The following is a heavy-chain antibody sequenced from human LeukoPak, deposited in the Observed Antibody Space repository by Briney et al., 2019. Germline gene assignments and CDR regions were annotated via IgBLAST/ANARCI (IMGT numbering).Heavy chain of an antibody. CDR3: ARDRRLLWFGEPYAMDV. J-gene: IGHJ6*02. CDR1: GSTFSSYG. V-gene: IGHV3-30*03. CDR2: ISHDGSNK. D-gene: IGHD3-10*01. Sequence: GGSLRLSCAASGSTFSSYGMHWVRQAPGKGLEWVAVISHDGSNKYYADSVKGRLTISRDNSKNTLYLQMNSLRAEDTAVYYCARDRRLLWFGEPYAMDVWGQGTTVTVSS.